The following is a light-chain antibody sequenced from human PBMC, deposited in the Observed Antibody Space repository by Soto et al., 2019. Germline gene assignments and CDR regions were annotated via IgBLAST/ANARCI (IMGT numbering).Light chain of an antibody. CDR2: RNN. J-gene: IGLJ1*01. V-gene: IGLV1-47*01. Sequence: QSVLTQPPSASGTPVQRVSISCSGSSSNIGSNYVYWYQQLPGTAPKLLIYRNNQRPSGVPDRFSGSKSGTSASLAISGLRSEDEADYYCAAWDDSLKGVFGTGTKVTVL. CDR3: AAWDDSLKGV. CDR1: SSNIGSNY.